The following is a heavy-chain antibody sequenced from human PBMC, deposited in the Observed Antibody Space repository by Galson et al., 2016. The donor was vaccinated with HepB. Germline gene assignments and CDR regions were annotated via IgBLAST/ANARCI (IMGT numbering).Heavy chain of an antibody. CDR1: GFTFSGHG. CDR2: ISNDGSDK. J-gene: IGHJ3*02. D-gene: IGHD6-13*01. V-gene: IGHV3-33*05. Sequence: SLRLSCAASGFTFSGHGMHWVRQAPGRGLEWVAVISNDGSDKQYVDSVKGRFTISRDNVKKSLYLQMNSLRPEDTTVYYCARVREQQLLDAFDIWGQGTMVTVSS. CDR3: ARVREQQLLDAFDI.